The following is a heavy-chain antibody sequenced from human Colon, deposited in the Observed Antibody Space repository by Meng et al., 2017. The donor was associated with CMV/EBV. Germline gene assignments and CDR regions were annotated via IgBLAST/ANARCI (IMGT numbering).Heavy chain of an antibody. V-gene: IGHV3-72*01. CDR2: SRVKVNRSPT. CDR3: ARDSMKGGGFDY. Sequence: SGFTFSDHYMEGLRRAPGKGREWVARSRVKVNRSPTEYAAYVKGRFTISRDDSENSLYLQMNSLKTEDTAVYYGARDSMKGGGFDYWGQGTLVTVSS. CDR1: GFTFSDHY. J-gene: IGHJ4*02. D-gene: IGHD3-10*01.